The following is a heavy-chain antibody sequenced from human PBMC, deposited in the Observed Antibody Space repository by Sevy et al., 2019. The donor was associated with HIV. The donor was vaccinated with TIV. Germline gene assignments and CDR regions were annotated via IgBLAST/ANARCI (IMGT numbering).Heavy chain of an antibody. CDR3: AITKDYYDSSGYPFDY. V-gene: IGHV1-24*01. CDR2: FDPEDGET. Sequence: ASVNVSCKVSGYTLTQLSMHWVRQAPGKGLEWMGSFDPEDGETIYAQKFQGRVTMIEDTSTDTAYMELSSLKSEDTAVFYCAITKDYYDSSGYPFDYWGQGTLVTVSS. D-gene: IGHD3-22*01. CDR1: GYTLTQLS. J-gene: IGHJ4*02.